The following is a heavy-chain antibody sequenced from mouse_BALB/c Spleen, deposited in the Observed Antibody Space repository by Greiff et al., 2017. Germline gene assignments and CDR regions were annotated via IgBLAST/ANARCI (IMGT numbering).Heavy chain of an antibody. V-gene: IGHV3-2*02. CDR3: ATYGSRDY. J-gene: IGHJ2*01. Sequence: EVQLQESGPGLVKPSQSLSLTCTVTGYSITSDYAWNWIRQFPGNKLEWMGYISYSGSTSYNPSLKSRISITRDTSKNQFFLQLNSVTTEDTATYYCATYGSRDYWGQGTTLTVSS. D-gene: IGHD1-1*01. CDR1: GYSITSDYA. CDR2: ISYSGST.